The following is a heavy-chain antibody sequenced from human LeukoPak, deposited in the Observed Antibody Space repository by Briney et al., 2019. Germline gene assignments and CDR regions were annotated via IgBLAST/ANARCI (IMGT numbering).Heavy chain of an antibody. D-gene: IGHD3-10*01. Sequence: GGSLRLSCVASGFSFTTHAMGWVRQAPGKGLEWVSHISGSGGSTKYSGSVKGRFTISRDNSKNSLYLQMNSLRAEDTAVYYCARARRSGSYSPTCDYWGQGTLVTVSS. CDR2: ISGSGGST. CDR1: GFSFTTHA. V-gene: IGHV3-23*01. J-gene: IGHJ4*02. CDR3: ARARRSGSYSPTCDY.